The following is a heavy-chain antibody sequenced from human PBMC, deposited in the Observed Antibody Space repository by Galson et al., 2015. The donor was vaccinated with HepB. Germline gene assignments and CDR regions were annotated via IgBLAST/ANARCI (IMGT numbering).Heavy chain of an antibody. J-gene: IGHJ4*02. CDR1: GFTFSSYA. D-gene: IGHD2-2*01. CDR3: ASATPSLGYCSSTSCYWGIRSELDY. Sequence: SLRLSCAASGFTFSSYAMHWVRQAPGKGLEWVAVISYDGSNKYYADSVKGRFTISRDNSKNTLYLQMNSLRAEDTAVYYCASATPSLGYCSSTSCYWGIRSELDYWGQGTLVTVSS. CDR2: ISYDGSNK. V-gene: IGHV3-30*04.